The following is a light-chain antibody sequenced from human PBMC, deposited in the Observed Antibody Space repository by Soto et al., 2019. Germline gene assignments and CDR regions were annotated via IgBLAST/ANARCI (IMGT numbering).Light chain of an antibody. CDR2: KAS. CDR1: QSISSW. CDR3: QQYNSYSWT. J-gene: IGKJ1*01. Sequence: DIQMAQCCSTLTDSLGDRVTIICRASQSISSWLAWYQQKPGKAPKLLIYKASSLESGVPSRFSGSGSGTEFTLTISSLQPDDFATYYCQQYNSYSWTFGQGAKVDIK. V-gene: IGKV1-5*03.